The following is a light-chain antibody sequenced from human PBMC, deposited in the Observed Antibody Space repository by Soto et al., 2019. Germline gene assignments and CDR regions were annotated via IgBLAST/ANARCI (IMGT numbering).Light chain of an antibody. J-gene: IGKJ1*01. V-gene: IGKV3-15*01. Sequence: EIVMTQSPATLSVSPGERATLSCRASQSVSGDLAWYQQRSGQSPRLLIYGASTRATGIPARFSGSGSGTEFTLTISSLQSEDFAVYYCQQYNNWPGTFGQGTKVEIK. CDR1: QSVSGD. CDR3: QQYNNWPGT. CDR2: GAS.